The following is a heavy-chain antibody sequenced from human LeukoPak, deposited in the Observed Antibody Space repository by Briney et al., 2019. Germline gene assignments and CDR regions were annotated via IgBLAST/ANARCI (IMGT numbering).Heavy chain of an antibody. CDR2: ISSSSSTI. CDR3: ARGPPGVWGSGSSEYYFDY. D-gene: IGHD3-10*01. J-gene: IGHJ4*02. CDR1: GFTFSSYS. Sequence: GSLRLSCAASGFTFSSYSMDWVRQAPGKGLEWVSSISSSSSTINYADSVKGRFTISRDNAKNSLYLQMNSLRAEDTAVYYCARGPPGVWGSGSSEYYFDYWGQGTLVTVSA. V-gene: IGHV3-48*04.